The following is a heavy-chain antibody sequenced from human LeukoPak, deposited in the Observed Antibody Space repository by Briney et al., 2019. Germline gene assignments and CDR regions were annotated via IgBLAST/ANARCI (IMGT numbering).Heavy chain of an antibody. Sequence: QSGGSLRLSCAASGFTFSSYGMHWVRQAPGKGLEWVSYISSSGSTIYYADSVKGRFTISRDNAKNSLYLQMNSLRAEDTAVYYCARIPGWKRQQLTVYWGQGTLVTVSS. J-gene: IGHJ4*02. CDR1: GFTFSSYG. V-gene: IGHV3-48*04. CDR3: ARIPGWKRQQLTVY. CDR2: ISSSGSTI. D-gene: IGHD6-13*01.